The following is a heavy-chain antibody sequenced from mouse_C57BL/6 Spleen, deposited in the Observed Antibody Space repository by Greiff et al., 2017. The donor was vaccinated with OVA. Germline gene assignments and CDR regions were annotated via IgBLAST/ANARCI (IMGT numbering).Heavy chain of an antibody. CDR1: GYTFTSYW. J-gene: IGHJ3*01. V-gene: IGHV1-53*01. D-gene: IGHD1-1*01. Sequence: QVQLQQPGTDLVKPGASVKLSCKASGYTFTSYWMHWVKQRPGQGLEWIGNINPRNGGTNYNEKFKSKATLTVDKYSSTAYMQLSSLTSEDSAVYYCARAPSYYYGRSPFAYWGQGTLVTVSA. CDR3: ARAPSYYYGRSPFAY. CDR2: INPRNGGT.